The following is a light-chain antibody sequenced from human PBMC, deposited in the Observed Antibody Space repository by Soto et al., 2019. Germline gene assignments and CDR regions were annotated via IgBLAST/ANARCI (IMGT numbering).Light chain of an antibody. V-gene: IGKV3-20*01. Sequence: EVVLTQSPGTLSLSPGERATLSCRASQSVSSTYLAWYQQKPGQAPRLLIHGASNRATGIPDRFSGSGSGTDLTLTISRLETEDFAVYYCQQYGSPPWTFGQGTKVEIK. CDR1: QSVSSTY. CDR3: QQYGSPPWT. CDR2: GAS. J-gene: IGKJ1*01.